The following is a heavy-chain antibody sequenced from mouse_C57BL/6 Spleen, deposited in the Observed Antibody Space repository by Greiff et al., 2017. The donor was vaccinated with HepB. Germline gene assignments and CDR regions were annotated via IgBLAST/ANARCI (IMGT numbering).Heavy chain of an antibody. CDR1: GYSITSGYD. D-gene: IGHD4-1*01. J-gene: IGHJ3*01. Sequence: EVQVVESGPGMVKPSQSLSLTCTVTGYSITSGYDWHWIRHFPGNKLEWMGYISYSGSTNYNPSLKSRISITHDTSKNHFFLKLNSVTTEDTATYYCAREEELGWFAYWGQGTLVTVSA. CDR3: AREEELGWFAY. V-gene: IGHV3-1*01. CDR2: ISYSGST.